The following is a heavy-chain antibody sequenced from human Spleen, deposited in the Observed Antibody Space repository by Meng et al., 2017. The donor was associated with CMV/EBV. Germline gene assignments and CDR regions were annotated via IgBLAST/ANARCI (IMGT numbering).Heavy chain of an antibody. D-gene: IGHD3-22*01. Sequence: SETLSLTCTVSGGSISSYYWSWIRQPPGKGLEWIGYIYYSGSTNYNPSLKSRVTISVDTSKNQFSLKLSSVTAADTAVYYCAREPTYYYDSSGEVWGQGTLVTVSS. J-gene: IGHJ4*02. CDR1: GGSISSYY. V-gene: IGHV4-59*12. CDR2: IYYSGST. CDR3: AREPTYYYDSSGEV.